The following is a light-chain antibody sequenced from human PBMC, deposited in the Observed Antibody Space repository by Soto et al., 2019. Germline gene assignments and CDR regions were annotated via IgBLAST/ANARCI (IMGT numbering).Light chain of an antibody. Sequence: QAVVTQPPSVSGAPGQRVTISCTGSSSNIGAGYDVQWYQQLPGAAPRLLIFGNTNRPSGVPDRFSGSRSGTSASLAISGLQAEDEADCYCQSYDISLSVSVVFGGGTKVTVL. CDR2: GNT. CDR1: SSNIGAGYD. V-gene: IGLV1-40*01. J-gene: IGLJ2*01. CDR3: QSYDISLSVSVV.